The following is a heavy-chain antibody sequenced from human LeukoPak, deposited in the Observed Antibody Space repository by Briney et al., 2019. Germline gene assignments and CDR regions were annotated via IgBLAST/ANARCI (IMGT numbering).Heavy chain of an antibody. CDR3: ARAMRIVAAGAFYFDY. V-gene: IGHV6-1*01. J-gene: IGHJ4*02. D-gene: IGHD6-25*01. Sequence: SQTLSLTCAISGDSVSSNGATWNWIRQSPSRGLEWLGRKYYRSKWYNDYAVSVKSRITINPDTSKNQFSLQLNSVTPEDTAVYYCARAMRIVAAGAFYFDYWGQGTWSPSPQ. CDR1: GDSVSSNGAT. CDR2: KYYRSKWYN.